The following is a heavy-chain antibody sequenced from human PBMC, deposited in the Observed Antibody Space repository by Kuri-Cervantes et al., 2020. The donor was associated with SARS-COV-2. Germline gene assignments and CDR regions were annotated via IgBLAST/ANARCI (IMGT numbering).Heavy chain of an antibody. CDR3: ARGYEARYSSSWYLDY. J-gene: IGHJ4*02. Sequence: GESLEISCAASGFTVSSNYMSWVRQAPGKGLEWVSIIYGGGSTYYADSVKGRFTISRDNSKNTLYLQMNSLRAEDTAVYYCARGYEARYSSSWYLDYWGQGTLVTVSS. CDR2: IYGGGST. D-gene: IGHD6-13*01. CDR1: GFTVSSNY. V-gene: IGHV3-53*01.